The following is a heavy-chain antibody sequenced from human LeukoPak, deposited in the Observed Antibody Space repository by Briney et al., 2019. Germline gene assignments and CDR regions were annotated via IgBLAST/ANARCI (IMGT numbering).Heavy chain of an antibody. Sequence: AGGSLRLSCAASGFTFSSYSMNWVRQAPGKGLEWVSYISSSSSTIYYADSVKGRFTISRDNAKNSLYLQMNSLRAEDTAVYYCARGFGSSWWGGGFDYWGQGTLVTVSS. V-gene: IGHV3-48*04. CDR3: ARGFGSSWWGGGFDY. CDR2: ISSSSSTI. J-gene: IGHJ4*02. D-gene: IGHD6-13*01. CDR1: GFTFSSYS.